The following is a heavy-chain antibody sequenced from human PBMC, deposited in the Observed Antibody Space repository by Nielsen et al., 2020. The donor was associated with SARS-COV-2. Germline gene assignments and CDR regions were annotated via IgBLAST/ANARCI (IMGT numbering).Heavy chain of an antibody. CDR3: ARTDPGVPT. CDR2: ISSSGSTI. V-gene: IGHV3-11*01. Sequence: WIRQPPGKGLEWVSYISSSGSTIYYADSVKGRFTISRDNAKNSLYLQMNSLRAEDTAVYYCARTDPGVPTWGQGTLVTVSS. J-gene: IGHJ5*02. D-gene: IGHD7-27*01.